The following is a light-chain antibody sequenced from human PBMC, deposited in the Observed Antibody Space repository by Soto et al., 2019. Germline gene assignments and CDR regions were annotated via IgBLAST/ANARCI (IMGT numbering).Light chain of an antibody. CDR2: GAS. Sequence: VMTQAPATLSLSPGELATLSCRVSQSVSSSYLAWYQQKPGQAPRLLIYGASSRATGIPDRCSGSGSGTDVTLTISRLEPEDFAVYCCQQYGSAPLTFGGGTKVDIK. CDR1: QSVSSSY. J-gene: IGKJ4*01. CDR3: QQYGSAPLT. V-gene: IGKV3-20*01.